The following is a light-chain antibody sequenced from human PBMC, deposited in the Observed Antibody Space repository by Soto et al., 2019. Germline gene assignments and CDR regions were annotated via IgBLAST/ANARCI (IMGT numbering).Light chain of an antibody. J-gene: IGLJ3*02. CDR1: SSDVGGYNY. CDR2: EVT. Sequence: QLVLTQPPSASGSPGQSVTISCTGTSSDVGGYNYVSWYQQHPGKAPKLIIYEVTKRPSGVPDRFSGSKSGNTASLTVSGLLAEDEADHYCSSHAGIINVVFGGGTKHTVL. CDR3: SSHAGIINVV. V-gene: IGLV2-8*01.